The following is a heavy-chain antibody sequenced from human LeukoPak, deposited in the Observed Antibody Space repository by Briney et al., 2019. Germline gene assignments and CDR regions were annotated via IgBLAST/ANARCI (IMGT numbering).Heavy chain of an antibody. J-gene: IGHJ4*02. CDR1: GFTFSNAW. Sequence: GGSLRLSCAASGFTFSNAWMSWVRQAPGKGLEWVGRIKSKTDGGTTDYAAPVKGRFTISRDDSKNTLYLQMNSLKTEDTAVYYCTPRRYGDYPYYFDYWGQGTLVTVSS. CDR2: IKSKTDGGTT. CDR3: TPRRYGDYPYYFDY. V-gene: IGHV3-15*01. D-gene: IGHD4-17*01.